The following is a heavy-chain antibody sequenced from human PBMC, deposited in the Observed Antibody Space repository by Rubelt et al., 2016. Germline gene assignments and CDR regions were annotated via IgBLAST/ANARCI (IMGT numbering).Heavy chain of an antibody. Sequence: MSWLRQAPGKSPEWISYIFRSGSVTHYADSVKGRFTISRDNGKNSLYLQMNNLRAEDTAVYYCARTYYWGQGTLVTVSS. D-gene: IGHD3-16*01. V-gene: IGHV3-11*04. J-gene: IGHJ4*02. CDR2: IFRSGSVT. CDR3: ARTYY.